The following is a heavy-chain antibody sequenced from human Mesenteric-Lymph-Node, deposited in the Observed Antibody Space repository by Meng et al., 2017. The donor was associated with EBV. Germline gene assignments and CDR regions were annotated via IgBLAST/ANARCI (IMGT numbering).Heavy chain of an antibody. J-gene: IGHJ4*02. V-gene: IGHV4-61*01. CDR1: GFSVSGDSFY. Sequence: QVQLQEAGPRLVKPSATLSRNVTVSGFSVSGDSFYWSWIRQPPGKGLEWIGFIYDSGITHYSPSLKSRVTISVDTSKNQFSLELRSMTPADTAVYYCARDRGWELLDYWGQGTLVTVSS. CDR3: ARDRGWELLDY. CDR2: IYDSGIT. D-gene: IGHD1-26*01.